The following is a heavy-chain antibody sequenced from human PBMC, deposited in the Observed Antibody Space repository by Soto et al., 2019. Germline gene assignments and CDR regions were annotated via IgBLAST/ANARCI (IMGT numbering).Heavy chain of an antibody. J-gene: IGHJ4*02. CDR3: AREDIVVVVAAITY. D-gene: IGHD2-15*01. V-gene: IGHV1-2*02. Sequence: ASVKVSCKASGCTFTGYYMHWVRQAPGQGLEWMGWINPNSGGTNYAQKFQGRVTMTRDTSISTAYMELSRLRSDDTAVYYCAREDIVVVVAAITYWCQGTLVTVSS. CDR2: INPNSGGT. CDR1: GCTFTGYY.